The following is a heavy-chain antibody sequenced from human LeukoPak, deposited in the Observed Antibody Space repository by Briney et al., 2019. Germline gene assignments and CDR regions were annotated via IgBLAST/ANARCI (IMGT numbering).Heavy chain of an antibody. D-gene: IGHD2-15*01. CDR2: ISGSGAGT. J-gene: IGHJ4*02. CDR3: AKPAIRAVVPAMSNLNY. CDR1: EFTVRNYA. V-gene: IGHV3-23*01. Sequence: GGSLRLSCLVSEFTVRNYAMTWVRQPPGKGLEWVSTISGSGAGTYYADSVKGRFTISRDNSKNPLYLQMNTLTAADTAVYFCAKPAIRAVVPAMSNLNYWGQGTLVTVSS.